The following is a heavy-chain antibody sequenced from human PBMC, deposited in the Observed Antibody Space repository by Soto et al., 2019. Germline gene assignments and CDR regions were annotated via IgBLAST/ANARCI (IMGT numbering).Heavy chain of an antibody. CDR1: GGSFSGYY. Sequence: SGTLSLTCAVYGGSFSGYYWSWIPQPPRKGLEWIGEINHSGSTNYNPSLKSRVTISVDTSKNQFSLKLSSVTAADTAVYYCARVHDYIWGSYRYTSPYYFDYWGQGTLVTVSS. CDR3: ARVHDYIWGSYRYTSPYYFDY. V-gene: IGHV4-34*01. J-gene: IGHJ4*02. CDR2: INHSGST. D-gene: IGHD3-16*02.